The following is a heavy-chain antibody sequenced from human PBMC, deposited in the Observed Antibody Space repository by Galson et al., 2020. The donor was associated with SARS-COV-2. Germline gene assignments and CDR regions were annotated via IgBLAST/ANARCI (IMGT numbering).Heavy chain of an antibody. V-gene: IGHV3-23*01. J-gene: IGHJ4*02. CDR1: GFTFSSYA. Sequence: SCAASGFTFSSYAMNWVRQAPGKGLEWVSAISGSGGNTYYTDSVKGRFTISRDNSKNTLFLQMNSLRAEDTAVYYCGMHSSGWHQGTYFDYWGQGTLVTVSS. D-gene: IGHD6-19*01. CDR3: GMHSSGWHQGTYFDY. CDR2: ISGSGGNT.